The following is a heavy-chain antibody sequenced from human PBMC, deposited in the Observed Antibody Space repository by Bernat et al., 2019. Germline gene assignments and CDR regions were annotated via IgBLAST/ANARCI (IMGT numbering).Heavy chain of an antibody. CDR2: ISGSGGST. CDR1: GFTFSSYA. D-gene: IGHD3-10*01. J-gene: IGHJ3*02. V-gene: IGHV3-23*01. Sequence: EVQLLESGGGLVQPGGSLRLSCAASGFTFSSYAMSWVRQAPGKGLEWVSSISGSGGSTYYADSVKGRFTISRDNSKNTKYLQMNSLRAEDTAVYYCAKDRTGLWFGETSDDFDIWGQGTLVTVSS. CDR3: AKDRTGLWFGETSDDFDI.